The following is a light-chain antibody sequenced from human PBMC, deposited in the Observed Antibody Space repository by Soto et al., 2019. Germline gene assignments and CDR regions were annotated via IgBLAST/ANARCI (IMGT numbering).Light chain of an antibody. J-gene: IGLJ2*01. V-gene: IGLV1-40*01. CDR3: QSYDSRLSGSV. CDR1: SSNIGAGFD. Sequence: QSVLTQPPSVSGAPGQRVTISCTGNSSNIGAGFDVHWYQQLPGTAPKLLIYGNNNRPSGVPDRFSGSKSGTSASLAITGLQAEDEADYYCQSYDSRLSGSVFGGRTKLTVL. CDR2: GNN.